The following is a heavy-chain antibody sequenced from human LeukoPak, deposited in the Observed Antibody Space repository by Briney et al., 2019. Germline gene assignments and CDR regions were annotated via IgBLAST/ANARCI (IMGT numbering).Heavy chain of an antibody. V-gene: IGHV4-4*07. D-gene: IGHD4-11*01. CDR2: VYSTRHT. CDR3: AKEGTNDYSLNWFDP. Sequence: SSETLSLTCTVSGGSMSRSYWSWIRQSAGEGLEWIGRVYSTRHTNYSPSLKSRLTVSVVKSKIQFFLELASVSAADTAVYYCAKEGTNDYSLNWFDPWGQGTLVIVSS. J-gene: IGHJ5*02. CDR1: GGSMSRSY.